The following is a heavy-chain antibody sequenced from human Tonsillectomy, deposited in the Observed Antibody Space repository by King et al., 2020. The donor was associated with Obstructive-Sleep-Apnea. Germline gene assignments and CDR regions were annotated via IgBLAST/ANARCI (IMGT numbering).Heavy chain of an antibody. D-gene: IGHD2-8*01. J-gene: IGHJ6*02. V-gene: IGHV1-69*01. CDR3: ARDLNGMDV. Sequence: QLVQSGAEVKKPGSSVTVSCKASRGTVTTDTISWVRQAPGQGLEWMGGIIPMSGTSHYAQKCQGRVTITADASTNIVFMQLNRLRSEDTAVYYCARDLNGMDVWGQGTSVAVSS. CDR1: RGTVTTDT. CDR2: IIPMSGTS.